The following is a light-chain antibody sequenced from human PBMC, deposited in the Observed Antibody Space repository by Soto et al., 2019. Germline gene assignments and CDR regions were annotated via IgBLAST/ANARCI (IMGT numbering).Light chain of an antibody. Sequence: QSALTQPASVSGSPGRSITISCTGTSSDVGGYNYVSWYQQHPGKAPKLMIYEVSNRPSGVSNRFSGSKSGNTASLTISGLQAEDEGFYYCSSYTSSTTPWVFGGGTKLTVL. CDR2: EVS. J-gene: IGLJ3*02. CDR3: SSYTSSTTPWV. CDR1: SSDVGGYNY. V-gene: IGLV2-14*01.